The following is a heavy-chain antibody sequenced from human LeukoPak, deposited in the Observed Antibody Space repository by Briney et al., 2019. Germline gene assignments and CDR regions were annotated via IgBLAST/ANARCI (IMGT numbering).Heavy chain of an antibody. CDR2: FYFSGST. V-gene: IGHV4-61*09. CDR3: ARFTSYSYFDY. J-gene: IGHJ4*02. D-gene: IGHD3-10*01. CDR1: GDSITSVTYY. Sequence: SETLSLTCTVSGDSITSVTYYWSWIRQSAGKGLEWIGHFYFSGSTNYRPSLKSRVTISVDTSKNQFSLNLISVTAADTAVYYCARFTSYSYFDYLGQGILVTVSS.